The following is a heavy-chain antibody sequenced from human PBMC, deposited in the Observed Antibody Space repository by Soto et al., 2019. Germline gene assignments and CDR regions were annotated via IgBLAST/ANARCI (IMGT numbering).Heavy chain of an antibody. J-gene: IGHJ6*02. V-gene: IGHV3-21*01. CDR3: ARDKTISLGYHYYGMDV. D-gene: IGHD3-9*01. CDR1: GFAFSSYT. CDR2: ISSSSTYI. Sequence: EVQLVESGGGQVKPGGSLRLSCAASGFAFSSYTIHWVRQAPGKGLEWVSSISSSSTYIYYADSVRGRFTISRDNAKNSLYLQMSSLRAEDTAVYYCARDKTISLGYHYYGMDVWGQGTTVTVSS.